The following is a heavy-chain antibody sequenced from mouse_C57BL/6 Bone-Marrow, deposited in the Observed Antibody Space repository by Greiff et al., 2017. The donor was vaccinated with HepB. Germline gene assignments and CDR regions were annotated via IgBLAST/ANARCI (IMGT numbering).Heavy chain of an antibody. D-gene: IGHD1-1*01. Sequence: EVQLVESGAELVRPGASVKLSCTASGFNIKDYYMHWVKQRPEQGLEWIGWIDPENGDTEYASKFQGKATITADTSSNTAYLQLSSLTSEDTAVYNCTTDYGRDYAMDYWGQGTSVTVSS. CDR2: IDPENGDT. CDR3: TTDYGRDYAMDY. CDR1: GFNIKDYY. J-gene: IGHJ4*01. V-gene: IGHV14-4*01.